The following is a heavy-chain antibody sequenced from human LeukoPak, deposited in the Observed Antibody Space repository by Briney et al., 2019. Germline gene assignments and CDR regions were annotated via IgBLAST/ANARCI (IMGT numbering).Heavy chain of an antibody. J-gene: IGHJ4*02. CDR1: GDSINNYY. D-gene: IGHD3-22*01. CDR2: IYYSGST. Sequence: SETLSLTCTVSGDSINNYYWSWIRQPPGKGLEWIGYIYYSGSTNYNPSLKSRVTISVDTSKNQFSLKLTSVTAADTAVYDCARISQYYDSSGYYSYYFDYWGQGTLVTVSS. V-gene: IGHV4-59*01. CDR3: ARISQYYDSSGYYSYYFDY.